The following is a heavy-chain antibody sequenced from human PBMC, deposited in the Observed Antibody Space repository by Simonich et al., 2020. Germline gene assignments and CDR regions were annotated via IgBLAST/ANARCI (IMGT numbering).Heavy chain of an antibody. J-gene: IGHJ1*01. CDR1: GGSFSGYY. D-gene: IGHD6-13*01. CDR2: INQSGST. CDR3: ARGLRVAAAGTAFQH. Sequence: QVQLQQWGAGLLKPSETLSLTCAVYGGSFSGYYWSWIRQPPGKGLEWIGEINQSGSTNYNPSLKSRVTISVDTSKNQFSLKLSSVTAADTAVYYCARGLRVAAAGTAFQHWVQGTLVTVSS. V-gene: IGHV4-34*01.